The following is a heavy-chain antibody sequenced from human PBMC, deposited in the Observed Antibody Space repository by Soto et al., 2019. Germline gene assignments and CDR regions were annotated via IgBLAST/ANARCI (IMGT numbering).Heavy chain of an antibody. CDR1: GYTFTSYG. CDR3: ARDLATMPGRYESRPTDYGMDV. V-gene: IGHV1-18*01. CDR2: ISAYNGNT. Sequence: ASVKVSCKASGYTFTSYGISWVRQAPGQGLEWMGWISAYNGNTNYAQKLQGRVTMTTDTSTSTAYMELRSLRSDDTAVYYCARDLATMPGRYESRPTDYGMDVWGQGTTVTVSS. D-gene: IGHD3-22*01. J-gene: IGHJ6*02.